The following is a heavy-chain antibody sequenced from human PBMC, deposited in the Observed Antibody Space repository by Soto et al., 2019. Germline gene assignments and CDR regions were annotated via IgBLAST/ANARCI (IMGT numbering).Heavy chain of an antibody. J-gene: IGHJ5*02. CDR3: ARVGVDTSCYGP. CDR1: GGSFSSYY. D-gene: IGHD2-2*01. Sequence: SETLSLTCAVYGGSFSSYYWSWIRQPPGKGLEWIGEINHGGRTNYNPSLKSRVTISVDTAKNQFSLKLNSVTAADTAVYYCARVGVDTSCYGPWGQGTLVTVSS. V-gene: IGHV4-34*01. CDR2: INHGGRT.